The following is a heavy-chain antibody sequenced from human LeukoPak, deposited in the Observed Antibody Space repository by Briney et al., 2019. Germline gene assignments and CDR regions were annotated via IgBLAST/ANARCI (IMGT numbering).Heavy chain of an antibody. CDR3: ARVAGAVLDYFDY. Sequence: ASVKVSCKASGGTFSSYAISWVRQAPGQGLEWMGRIIPILGIANYAQKFQGRVTITADKSTSTAYMELSSLRSEDTAVYYCARVAGAVLDYFDYWGQGTLVTVSS. J-gene: IGHJ4*02. CDR2: IIPILGIA. CDR1: GGTFSSYA. D-gene: IGHD3-10*01. V-gene: IGHV1-69*04.